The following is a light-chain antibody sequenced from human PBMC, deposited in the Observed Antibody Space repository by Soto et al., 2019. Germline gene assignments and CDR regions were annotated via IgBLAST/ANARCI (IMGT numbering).Light chain of an antibody. V-gene: IGKV3-20*01. CDR3: QQYGSSPRWT. J-gene: IGKJ1*01. CDR2: GAS. CDR1: QSSSTY. Sequence: EIVLTQSPGTLSLSPGERATLSCRASQSSSTYLAWYQQKPGQTPRLHIYGASSRATGIPDRFSASGSETDFTLTISRMEPEDFAVYSWQQYGSSPRWTFGQGNKVEIK.